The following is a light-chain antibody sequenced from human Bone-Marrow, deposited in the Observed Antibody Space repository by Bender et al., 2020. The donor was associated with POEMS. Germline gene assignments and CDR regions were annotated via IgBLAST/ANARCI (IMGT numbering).Light chain of an antibody. J-gene: IGLJ2*01. Sequence: QSALTQPASVSGSPGQSLTISCTGISSDYVSWYQQHPGKAPKLMIYDVFNRPSGVSNRFSGSKSGNTASLTVSGLQPEDEADYYCCSYTSSTTLVFGGGTKVTVL. CDR2: DVF. CDR1: SSDY. CDR3: CSYTSSTTLV. V-gene: IGLV2-14*03.